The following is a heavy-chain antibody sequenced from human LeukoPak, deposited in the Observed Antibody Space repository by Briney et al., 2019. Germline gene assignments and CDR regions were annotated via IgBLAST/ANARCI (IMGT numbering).Heavy chain of an antibody. Sequence: PGGSLRLSCAASGFTFSSYAMSWVRQAPGKGLEWVSAISGTGGRTYYADSVKGRFTISRDNSKNTLYLQMNSLRAEDTAVYYCAKSVDIVLTSQGGMDVWGQGTTVTVSS. V-gene: IGHV3-23*01. CDR3: AKSVDIVLTSQGGMDV. CDR2: ISGTGGRT. J-gene: IGHJ6*02. D-gene: IGHD2-8*01. CDR1: GFTFSSYA.